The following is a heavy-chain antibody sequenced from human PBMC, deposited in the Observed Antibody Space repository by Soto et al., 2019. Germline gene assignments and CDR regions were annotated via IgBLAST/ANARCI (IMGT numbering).Heavy chain of an antibody. V-gene: IGHV4-61*01. CDR1: GGSVSSGSYY. J-gene: IGHJ4*02. CDR2: MYYSGNT. CDR3: ARGEYYYGSGTDY. Sequence: QVQLQESGPGLVKPSETLSLTCTVSGGSVSSGSYYWSWIRQPPGNGLEWIGHMYYSGNTNYNPSLRSRVTISVDTSKNQSSLSLSSVTAADTAVYYCARGEYYYGSGTDYWGQGTLVTVSS. D-gene: IGHD3-10*01.